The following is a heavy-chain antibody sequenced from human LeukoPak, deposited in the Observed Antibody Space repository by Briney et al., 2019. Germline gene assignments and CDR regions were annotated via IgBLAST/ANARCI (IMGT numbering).Heavy chain of an antibody. D-gene: IGHD3-22*01. CDR2: INWNGGST. CDR3: ARDPARTHGYYDSLYYFDY. CDR1: GFSFDDYG. V-gene: IGHV3-20*04. Sequence: LTGGSLRLSCAASGFSFDDYGMTWVRQAPGEGLEWVSRINWNGGSTGYADSVKGRFTISRDNAKNSLFLQMNSLRAEDTALYYCARDPARTHGYYDSLYYFDYWGQGALVTVSS. J-gene: IGHJ4*02.